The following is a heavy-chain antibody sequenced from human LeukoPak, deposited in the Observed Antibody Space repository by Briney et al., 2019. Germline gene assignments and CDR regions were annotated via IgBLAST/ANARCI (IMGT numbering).Heavy chain of an antibody. V-gene: IGHV3-7*01. D-gene: IGHD3-3*01. J-gene: IGHJ6*02. CDR3: ARDRWGSSYDFWSGYYLY. Sequence: GGSLRLSCAASGFTFSSYWVSWVRQAPGKGLEWVANIKQDGSEKYYVDSVKGRFTFSRDNAKNSLYLQMNSLRAEDTAVYYCARDRWGSSYDFWSGYYLYWGQGTTVTVSS. CDR1: GFTFSSYW. CDR2: IKQDGSEK.